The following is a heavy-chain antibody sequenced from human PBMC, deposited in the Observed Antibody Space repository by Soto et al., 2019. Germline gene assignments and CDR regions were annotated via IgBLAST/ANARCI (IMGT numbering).Heavy chain of an antibody. D-gene: IGHD6-6*01. V-gene: IGHV3-23*01. CDR3: AKDPKTSIAAPTYFDY. CDR1: GFTFSSYA. Sequence: GGSLRLSCAASGFTFSSYAMSWVRQAPGKGLEWVSAISGSGGSTYYADSVKGRFTISRDNSKNTLYLQMNSLRAEDTAVYYCAKDPKTSIAAPTYFDYWGQGTLVTVSS. J-gene: IGHJ4*02. CDR2: ISGSGGST.